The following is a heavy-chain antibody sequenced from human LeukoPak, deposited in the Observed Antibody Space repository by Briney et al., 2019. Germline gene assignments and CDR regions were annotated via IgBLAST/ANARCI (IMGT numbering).Heavy chain of an antibody. CDR3: ARSYGDYAFDP. V-gene: IGHV1-46*01. Sequence: ASVKVSCKASGYSFSSYYMHWVRQAPGQGLEWMGIINPSGGSTSYAQKFQGRVTMTRDTSTSTVCMDLSSLRSEDTAVYYCARSYGDYAFDPWGQGTLVTVSS. D-gene: IGHD4-17*01. J-gene: IGHJ5*02. CDR2: INPSGGST. CDR1: GYSFSSYY.